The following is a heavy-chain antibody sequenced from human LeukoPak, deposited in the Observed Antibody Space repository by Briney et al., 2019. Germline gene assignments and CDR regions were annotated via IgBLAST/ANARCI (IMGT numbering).Heavy chain of an antibody. D-gene: IGHD6-6*01. CDR3: AKAVSSKDYFDY. CDR1: GFTFSSYD. Sequence: AGGSLRLSCAASGFTFSSYDMSWVRQAPGKGLKWVSAISGSGGSTYYADSVKGRFTISRDNSKNTLYLQMNSLRAEDTAVYYCAKAVSSKDYFDYWGQGTLVTVSS. J-gene: IGHJ4*02. V-gene: IGHV3-23*01. CDR2: ISGSGGST.